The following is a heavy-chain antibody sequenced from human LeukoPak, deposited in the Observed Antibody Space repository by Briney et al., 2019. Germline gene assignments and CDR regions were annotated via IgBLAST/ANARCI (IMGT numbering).Heavy chain of an antibody. CDR3: AKTLTMILVLRGGFDY. V-gene: IGHV3-23*01. CDR1: GFTFSSYA. CDR2: VSGSGDST. J-gene: IGHJ4*02. Sequence: PGGSLRLSCAASGFTFSSYAMSWVRQAPGKGLEWVSGVSGSGDSTYYADSVKGRFTISRDNSKNTLYLQMNSLRAEDTAVYYCAKTLTMILVLRGGFDYWGQGALVIVSS. D-gene: IGHD3-22*01.